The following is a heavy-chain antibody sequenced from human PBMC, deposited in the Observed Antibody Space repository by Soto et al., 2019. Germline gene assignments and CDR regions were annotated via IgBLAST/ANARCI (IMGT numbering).Heavy chain of an antibody. CDR3: AGPSSGWSAHTGPGYFDL. CDR1: GFTVSSNY. V-gene: IGHV3-53*02. J-gene: IGHJ2*01. D-gene: IGHD6-19*01. Sequence: EVQLVETGGGLIQPGGSLRLSCAASGFTVSSNYMSWVRQAPGKGLEWVSVIYSGGSTYYADSVKGRFTISRDNSKNKLYLQMNSLRAEDTAVYYCAGPSSGWSAHTGPGYFDLWGRGTLVTVSS. CDR2: IYSGGST.